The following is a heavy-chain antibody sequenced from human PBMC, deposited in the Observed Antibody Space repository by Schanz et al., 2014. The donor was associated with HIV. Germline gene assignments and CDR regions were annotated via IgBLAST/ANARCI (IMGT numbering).Heavy chain of an antibody. J-gene: IGHJ6*02. V-gene: IGHV3-23*01. D-gene: IGHD1-1*01. CDR1: GFTFSVYA. CDR2: INNRGGNT. CDR3: SKDKNDQRVYSRDV. Sequence: EVQLLESGGGLIQPGGSLRLSCAASGFTFSVYAMNWVRQAPGKGLEWVSVINNRGGNTYFADSVKGRFTISRDNFKNTLSLQLNSLRAEDTAVYYCSKDKNDQRVYSRDVWGQGTTVTVSS.